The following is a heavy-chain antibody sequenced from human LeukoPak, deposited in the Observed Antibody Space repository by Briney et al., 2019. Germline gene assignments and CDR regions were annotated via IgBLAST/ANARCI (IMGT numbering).Heavy chain of an antibody. D-gene: IGHD1-20*01. Sequence: PGGSLRLSCAASGFTFSSYSMNWVRQAPGKGLEWVSYISSSSSTIYYADSVKGRFTISRDNAKNSVYLQMSSLRAEDTAVYYCARAIGIAGSYWGQGTLVTVSS. CDR3: ARAIGIAGSY. V-gene: IGHV3-48*04. CDR1: GFTFSSYS. CDR2: ISSSSSTI. J-gene: IGHJ4*02.